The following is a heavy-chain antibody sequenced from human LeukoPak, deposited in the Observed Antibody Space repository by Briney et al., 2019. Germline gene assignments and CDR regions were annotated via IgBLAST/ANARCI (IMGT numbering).Heavy chain of an antibody. D-gene: IGHD1-26*01. CDR2: ISSSGSTI. CDR3: ARGGGWGSYYAGIGLY. V-gene: IGHV3-48*03. J-gene: IGHJ4*02. CDR1: GFTFSSYE. Sequence: GGSLRLSCAASGFTFSSYEMKWVRQAPGKGLEWVSYISSSGSTIYYADSVKGRFTISRDNAKNSLYLQMNSLRVEDTAVYYCARGGGWGSYYAGIGLYWGQGTLVTVSS.